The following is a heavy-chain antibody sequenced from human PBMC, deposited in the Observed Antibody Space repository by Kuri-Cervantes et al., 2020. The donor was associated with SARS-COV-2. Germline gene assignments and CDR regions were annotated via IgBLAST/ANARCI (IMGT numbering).Heavy chain of an antibody. CDR2: ISSSSSYI. CDR3: ARSRVIIPRGYYYYGMDV. CDR1: GLTFSSYS. Sequence: GGSLRLSCAASGLTFSSYSMNWVRQAPGKGLEWVSSISSSSSYIYYADSVKGRFTISRDNAKNSLYLQMNSLRVEDTAVYYCARSRVIIPRGYYYYGMDVWGQGTTVTVSS. D-gene: IGHD3-10*01. V-gene: IGHV3-21*04. J-gene: IGHJ6*02.